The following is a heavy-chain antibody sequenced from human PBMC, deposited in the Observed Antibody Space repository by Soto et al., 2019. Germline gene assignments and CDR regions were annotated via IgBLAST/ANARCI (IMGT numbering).Heavy chain of an antibody. CDR3: ARPFGDTAMVIDY. Sequence: HGESLKISCNGSGYNFGMNWIGWVRQMPGKGLEWMGIIYPGDSDTRYSPSFQGQVTISADKSINTAYLHWSSLKASDTAIYYCARPFGDTAMVIDYWGQGTQVTVSS. CDR1: GYNFGMNW. CDR2: IYPGDSDT. J-gene: IGHJ4*02. V-gene: IGHV5-51*01. D-gene: IGHD5-18*01.